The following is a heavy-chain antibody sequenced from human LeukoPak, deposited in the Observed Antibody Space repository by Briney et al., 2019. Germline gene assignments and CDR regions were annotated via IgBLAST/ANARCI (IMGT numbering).Heavy chain of an antibody. CDR1: GFTFYDYA. CDR3: AKDIGGPLDYYYGMDV. D-gene: IGHD6-25*01. Sequence: PGRSLRLSCAASGFTFYDYAMHWVRHAPGKGLEWGSGISWNSGSIGYADSVKGRFTISRDNAKNSLDLQMNSLRAEDTALYYCAKDIGGPLDYYYGMDVWGQGTTVTVSS. V-gene: IGHV3-9*01. CDR2: ISWNSGSI. J-gene: IGHJ6*02.